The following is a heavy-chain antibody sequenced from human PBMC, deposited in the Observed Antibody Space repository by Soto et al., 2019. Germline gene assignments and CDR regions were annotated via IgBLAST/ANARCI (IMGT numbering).Heavy chain of an antibody. V-gene: IGHV5-51*01. CDR3: ARQGAAVPTVPLIWFDP. J-gene: IGHJ5*02. CDR2: IYPDNSNT. Sequence: PGESLKISCKGSGYIFAGYWIAWVRQMPGKGLEWMGTIYPDNSNTKYSRSFQGQVTISADKSSSTAYLQWSSLKASDTAIYYCARQGAAVPTVPLIWFDPWGQGTLVTVSS. CDR1: GYIFAGYW. D-gene: IGHD6-13*01.